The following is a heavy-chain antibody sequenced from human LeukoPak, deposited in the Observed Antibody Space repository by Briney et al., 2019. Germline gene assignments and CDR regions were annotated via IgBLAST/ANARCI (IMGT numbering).Heavy chain of an antibody. V-gene: IGHV4-39*07. D-gene: IGHD3-10*01. CDR1: GGSVNNDNYY. J-gene: IGHJ4*02. Sequence: SETLSLTCTVFGGSVNNDNYYWGWIRQPPGKGLEWIGSIYYSGSTYYTPSLKSRVTISVDTSKNQFSLKLSSVTVADTAVYYCARDRKYGSESLRRLDYWGQGTLVTVSS. CDR2: IYYSGST. CDR3: ARDRKYGSESLRRLDY.